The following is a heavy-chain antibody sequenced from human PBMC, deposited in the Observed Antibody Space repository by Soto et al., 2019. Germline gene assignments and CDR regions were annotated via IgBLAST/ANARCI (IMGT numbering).Heavy chain of an antibody. V-gene: IGHV3-23*01. CDR3: AKDYDFWSGYPTYDY. CDR1: GFTFSSYA. Sequence: PGGSLRLSCAASGFTFSSYAMSWVRQAPGKGLEWVSAISGSGGSTYYADSVKGRFTISRDNSKNTLYLQMNSLRAEDTAVYYCAKDYDFWSGYPTYDYWGQGTLVTVSS. J-gene: IGHJ4*02. CDR2: ISGSGGST. D-gene: IGHD3-3*01.